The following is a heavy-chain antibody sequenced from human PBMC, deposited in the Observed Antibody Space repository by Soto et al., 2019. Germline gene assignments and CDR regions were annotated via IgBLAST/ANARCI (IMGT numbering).Heavy chain of an antibody. CDR3: ARSRYYDSSGYSRGLDY. D-gene: IGHD3-22*01. J-gene: IGHJ4*02. V-gene: IGHV4-34*01. CDR1: GGSFSGYY. Sequence: QVQLQQWGAGLLKPSETLSLTCAVYGGSFSGYYWSWIRQPPGKGLEWIGEINHSGSTNYNPSLKTRVTISVXXSXNXYSLKLSSVTAADTAVYYCARSRYYDSSGYSRGLDYWGQGTLVTVSS. CDR2: INHSGST.